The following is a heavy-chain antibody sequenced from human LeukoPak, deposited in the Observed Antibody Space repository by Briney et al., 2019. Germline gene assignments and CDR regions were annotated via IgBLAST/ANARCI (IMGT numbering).Heavy chain of an antibody. CDR3: ARLSARSFSYYFDC. CDR2: IYYSGNT. V-gene: IGHV4-39*01. CDR1: GGSISSGSYF. J-gene: IGHJ4*02. Sequence: SETLSLTCTVSGGSISSGSYFWGWIRQPPGKGLDWIGSIYYSGNTYYNPSLKSRVTISVDTSKNQFSLRLNSVTAADTAVYYCARLSARSFSYYFDCWGQGTLVTVSS. D-gene: IGHD2-15*01.